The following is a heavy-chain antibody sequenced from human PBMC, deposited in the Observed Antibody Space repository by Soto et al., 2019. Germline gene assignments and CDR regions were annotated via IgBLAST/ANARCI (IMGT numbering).Heavy chain of an antibody. V-gene: IGHV4-30-4*01. CDR3: ARVSAVSAEYYIDY. CDR2: ILHNGNA. D-gene: IGHD6-19*01. CDR1: GASVTSTGYY. J-gene: IGHJ4*02. Sequence: QVQLRESGPGLMRPSQTLSLTCTVSGASVTSTGYYWTWIRQAPGKGLEWLGYILHNGNADYSPSLETRLAISLDSSKNQFSRKVNSVSAADTAIYFCARVSAVSAEYYIDYWGQGALVTVS.